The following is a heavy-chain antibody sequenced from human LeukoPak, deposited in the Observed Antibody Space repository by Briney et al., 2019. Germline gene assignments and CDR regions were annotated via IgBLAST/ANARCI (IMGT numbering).Heavy chain of an antibody. CDR2: IYYSGST. D-gene: IGHD6-13*01. Sequence: PSETLSLTCTVSGGSISSGGYYWSWIRQHPGKGLEWIGYIYYSGSTYYNPSLKSRVTISVDTSKNQFSLKLSSVTAADTAVYYCARGQGYSSSWSYEYYYYYGMDVWGQGTTVTVSS. J-gene: IGHJ6*02. V-gene: IGHV4-31*03. CDR1: GGSISSGGYY. CDR3: ARGQGYSSSWSYEYYYYYGMDV.